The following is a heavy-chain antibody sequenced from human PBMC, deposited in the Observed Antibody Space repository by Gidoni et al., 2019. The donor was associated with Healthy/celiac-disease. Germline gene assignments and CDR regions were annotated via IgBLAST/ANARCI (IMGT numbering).Heavy chain of an antibody. CDR2: IIPIFGTA. Sequence: QVQLVQSGAEVKKPGSSVTVSCKASGGTCSSYAISWVRQAPGHGLEWMGGIIPIFGTANHAQKFQCSVKITADKSTSTAYMELSSLRSEDTAVYYCARSARYCTNSVGYEDYWGQGTLVTVSS. CDR1: GGTCSSYA. V-gene: IGHV1-69*06. J-gene: IGHJ4*02. D-gene: IGHD2-8*01. CDR3: ARSARYCTNSVGYEDY.